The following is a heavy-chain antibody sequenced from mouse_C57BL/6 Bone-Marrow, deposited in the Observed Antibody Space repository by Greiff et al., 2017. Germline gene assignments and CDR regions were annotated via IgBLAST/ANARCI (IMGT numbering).Heavy chain of an antibody. D-gene: IGHD4-1*01. Sequence: QVQLQQPGAELVKPGASVKMSCKASGYTFTSYWITWVKQRPGQGLEWIGDIYPTSGRTNYNEKFKSQAILTVDTPSNTAYMQLSSLTSEDSAVFYCARSGPLGRSFDYWGQGTTLTVSS. CDR2: IYPTSGRT. V-gene: IGHV1-55*01. CDR3: ARSGPLGRSFDY. CDR1: GYTFTSYW. J-gene: IGHJ2*01.